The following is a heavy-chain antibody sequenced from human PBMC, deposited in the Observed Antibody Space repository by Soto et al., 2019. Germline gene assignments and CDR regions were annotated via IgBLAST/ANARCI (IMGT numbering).Heavy chain of an antibody. CDR2: IYNDGTT. CDR1: GLSVRNYY. CDR3: VRPLPSGRNYGMDV. J-gene: IGHJ6*02. D-gene: IGHD3-10*01. V-gene: IGHV3-53*01. Sequence: GGSLRLSCTASGLSVRNYYMSWVRQAPGMGLEWVSVIYNDGTTYYADSVKGRFTISRDTSKNTLSLQMDSLRAEDTAVYYCVRPLPSGRNYGMDVWGHGTTVNVSS.